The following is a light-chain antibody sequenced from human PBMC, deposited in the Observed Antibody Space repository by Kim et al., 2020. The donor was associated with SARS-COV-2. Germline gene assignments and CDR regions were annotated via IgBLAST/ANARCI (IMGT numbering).Light chain of an antibody. CDR3: LQHNTYPYT. J-gene: IGKJ2*01. V-gene: IGKV1-17*01. Sequence: SASVRDRVTLTCRASRGSRDDLGWFQQKPGKAPKRLIYGVSILQSGVPSRFSGCGCGTEFTLTISSLQPEDFGTYYCLQHNTYPYTFGQGTKLEI. CDR2: GVS. CDR1: RGSRDD.